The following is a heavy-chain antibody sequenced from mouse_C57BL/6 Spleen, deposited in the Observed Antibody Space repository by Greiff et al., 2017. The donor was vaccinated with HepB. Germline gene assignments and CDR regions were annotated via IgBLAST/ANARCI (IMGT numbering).Heavy chain of an antibody. V-gene: IGHV1-82*01. Sequence: QVQLQQSGPELVKPGASVKISCKASGYAFSSSWMNWVKQRPGKGLEWIGRIYPGDGDTNYNGKFKGKATLTADKSSSTAYMQLSSLTSEDSAVYCCAVSSQDYWGQGTTLTVSS. CDR3: AVSSQDY. CDR1: GYAFSSSW. D-gene: IGHD1-1*01. CDR2: IYPGDGDT. J-gene: IGHJ2*01.